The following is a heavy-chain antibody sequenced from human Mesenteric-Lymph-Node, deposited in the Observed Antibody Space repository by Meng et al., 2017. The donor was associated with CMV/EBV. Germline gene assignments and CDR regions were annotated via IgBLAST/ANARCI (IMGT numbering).Heavy chain of an antibody. CDR3: AKGYSVSYWVYFDY. CDR1: GFTSSNYA. Sequence: GESLKISCAASGFTSSNYAMSWVRQAPGKGLEWVSVIRGGGSSTEYADSVRGRFTISRDNSKNILSLQMNSLRAEDTAVYYCAKGYSVSYWVYFDYWGQGTLVTVSS. D-gene: IGHD1-26*01. V-gene: IGHV3-23*01. J-gene: IGHJ4*02. CDR2: IRGGGSST.